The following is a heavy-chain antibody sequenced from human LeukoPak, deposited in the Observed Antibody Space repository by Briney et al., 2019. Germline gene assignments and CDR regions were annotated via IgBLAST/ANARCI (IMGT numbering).Heavy chain of an antibody. Sequence: GGSLRLSCAASGFTFSSYWMNWVRQAPGKGLEWVANIKQDGSEKFFVDSVKGRFTISRDNAKNSLFLQMNSLRAEDTAVYYCAGDPFGTVNTLFDYWGQGTLVTVSS. CDR1: GFTFSSYW. V-gene: IGHV3-7*01. CDR2: IKQDGSEK. D-gene: IGHD4-17*01. CDR3: AGDPFGTVNTLFDY. J-gene: IGHJ4*02.